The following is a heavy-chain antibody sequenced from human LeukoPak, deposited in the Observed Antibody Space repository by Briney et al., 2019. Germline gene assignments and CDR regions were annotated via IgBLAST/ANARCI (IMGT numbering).Heavy chain of an antibody. CDR3: ARGMYYDYVWGSSPLGYFDY. CDR2: ISYDGSNK. CDR1: GFSFSSYA. Sequence: GGSLRLSCAASGFSFSSYAMHWVRQAPGKGLEWVAVISYDGSNKYYADSVKGRFTISRDNSKNTLYLQMNSLRAEDTAVYYCARGMYYDYVWGSSPLGYFDYWGQGTLVTVSS. V-gene: IGHV3-30-3*01. D-gene: IGHD3-16*01. J-gene: IGHJ4*02.